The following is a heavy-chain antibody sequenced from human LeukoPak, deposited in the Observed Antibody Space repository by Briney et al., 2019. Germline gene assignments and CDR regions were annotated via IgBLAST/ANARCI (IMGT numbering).Heavy chain of an antibody. D-gene: IGHD5-18*01. CDR3: AKDRGYSYGSLGMDV. Sequence: PGGSLRLSCAASGFTFSSYGMHWVRQAPGKGLEWVAVISYDGSNKYYADSVKGRFTISRDNSKNTLYLQMNSLRAEDTAMYYCAKDRGYSYGSLGMDVWGQGTTVTVSS. CDR1: GFTFSSYG. J-gene: IGHJ6*02. V-gene: IGHV3-30*18. CDR2: ISYDGSNK.